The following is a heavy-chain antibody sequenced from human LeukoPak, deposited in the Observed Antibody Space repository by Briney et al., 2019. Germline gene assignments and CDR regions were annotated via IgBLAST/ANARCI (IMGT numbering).Heavy chain of an antibody. J-gene: IGHJ4*02. V-gene: IGHV3-23*01. CDR3: AKGGSYRSQPYFDY. D-gene: IGHD3-16*02. CDR2: ISGSGGST. Sequence: GSLRLSCAASGFTFSNYAMSWVRQAPGKGLEWVSAISGSGGSTYYADSVKGRFTISRDNSKNTLYLQMNSLRAEDTAVYYCAKGGSYRSQPYFDYWGQGTPVTVSS. CDR1: GFTFSNYA.